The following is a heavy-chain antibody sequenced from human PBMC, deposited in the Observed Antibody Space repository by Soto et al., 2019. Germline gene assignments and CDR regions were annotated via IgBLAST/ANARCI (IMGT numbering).Heavy chain of an antibody. CDR1: GGTSSSYA. V-gene: IGHV1-69*13. Sequence: SVKVSCKASGGTSSSYAISWVRQAPGQGLEWMGGIIPIFGTANYAQKFQGRVTITADESTSTAYMELSSLRSEDTAVYYCARDKVRIPGPYYYGMDVWGQGTTVTVSS. CDR2: IIPIFGTA. CDR3: ARDKVRIPGPYYYGMDV. D-gene: IGHD3-10*01. J-gene: IGHJ6*02.